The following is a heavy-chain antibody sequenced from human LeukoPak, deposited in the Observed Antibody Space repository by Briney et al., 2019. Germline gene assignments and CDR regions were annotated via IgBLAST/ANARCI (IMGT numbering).Heavy chain of an antibody. D-gene: IGHD4-23*01. V-gene: IGHV1-46*01. CDR2: INPSGGST. Sequence: ASVKVSCKASGYTFTSYYMHWVRQAPGQGHEWMGIINPSGGSTSYAQKYQGRVTMTRDMSTSTVYMELSSLRSEDTAVYYCASFDDYGGDFDYWGQGTLVTVSS. J-gene: IGHJ4*02. CDR1: GYTFTSYY. CDR3: ASFDDYGGDFDY.